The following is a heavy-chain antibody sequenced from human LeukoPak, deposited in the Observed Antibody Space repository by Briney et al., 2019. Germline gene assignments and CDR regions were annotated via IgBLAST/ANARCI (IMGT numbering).Heavy chain of an antibody. Sequence: GASVKVSCKASGYTFISYSMNWVRQAPGQGLEWMGWINGYKGNTNYAQKLQGRVTMTTDTSTSTAYMELRSLRSDDTAVYYCARGGEIAAAGTFWFDPWGQGTLVTVSS. D-gene: IGHD6-13*01. CDR1: GYTFISYS. CDR2: INGYKGNT. J-gene: IGHJ5*02. CDR3: ARGGEIAAAGTFWFDP. V-gene: IGHV1-18*01.